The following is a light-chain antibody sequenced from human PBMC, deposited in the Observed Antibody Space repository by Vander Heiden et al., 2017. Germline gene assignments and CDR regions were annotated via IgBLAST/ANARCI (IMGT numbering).Light chain of an antibody. J-gene: IGLJ3*02. CDR2: GNT. Sequence: QSALPQPPSVSGAPGQRAPISCTGSSSNIGADYDVHWYQQLPGTAPKLLISGNTNRPSGVPDRFSGSKSGTSASLAITGLQAEDEADYYCQSYDSSLSGWVFGGGTKLTVL. CDR1: SSNIGADYD. V-gene: IGLV1-40*01. CDR3: QSYDSSLSGWV.